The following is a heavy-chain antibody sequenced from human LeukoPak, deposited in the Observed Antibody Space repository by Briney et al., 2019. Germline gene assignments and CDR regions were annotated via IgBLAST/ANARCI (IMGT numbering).Heavy chain of an antibody. CDR2: IRYDGANK. V-gene: IGHV3-30*02. CDR3: VMLEGPAATPEYFQH. J-gene: IGHJ1*01. CDR1: GFTFSSYG. Sequence: GGSLRLSCAASGFTFSSYGMHWVRQAPGKGLEWVTFIRYDGANKYYADSVKGRFTISRDNSRNTLYLQMNSLRGEDTAVYYCVMLEGPAATPEYFQHWGQGTLVIVSS. D-gene: IGHD2-2*01.